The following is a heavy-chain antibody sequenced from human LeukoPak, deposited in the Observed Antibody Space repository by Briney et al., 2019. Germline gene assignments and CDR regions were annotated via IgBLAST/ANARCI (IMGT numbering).Heavy chain of an antibody. Sequence: GGSLRLSCAASGFTFSSYGMHWVRQAPGKGLEWVAFIRSDGSNKYYADSVKGRFTISRDNSKNTLFLQMNRLRAEDTAVYYCAKGGAVSSKSITLIRGTRRYYYYMDVWGKGTTVTISS. J-gene: IGHJ6*03. CDR3: AKGGAVSSKSITLIRGTRRYYYYMDV. V-gene: IGHV3-30*02. D-gene: IGHD3-10*01. CDR2: IRSDGSNK. CDR1: GFTFSSYG.